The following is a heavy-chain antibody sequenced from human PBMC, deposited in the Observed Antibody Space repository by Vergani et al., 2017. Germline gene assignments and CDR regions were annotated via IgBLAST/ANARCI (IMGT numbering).Heavy chain of an antibody. CDR3: AKLPIAAAGIFYFDY. Sequence: EVQLLESGGGLVQPGGSLRLSCAASGFTFSSYAMSGVRQAPGKGLEWGSAISGSGGSTYYADSVKGRFTISRDNSKNTLYLQMNSLRAEDTAVYYCAKLPIAAAGIFYFDYWGQGTLVTVSS. D-gene: IGHD6-13*01. CDR1: GFTFSSYA. J-gene: IGHJ4*02. V-gene: IGHV3-23*01. CDR2: ISGSGGST.